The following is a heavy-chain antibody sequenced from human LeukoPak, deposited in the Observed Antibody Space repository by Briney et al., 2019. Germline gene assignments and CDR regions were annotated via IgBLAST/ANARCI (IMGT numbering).Heavy chain of an antibody. CDR2: IFYTGSN. V-gene: IGHV4-59*01. D-gene: IGHD6-19*01. CDR3: AKAIYSRAWYASDI. J-gene: IGHJ3*02. Sequence: SETLSLTCSVSGGSISSSYWSWIRQAPGKGPEWIGYIFYTGSNDYSPSLKSRVTISVDTSKNQFSLRVNSVTAADTAVYYCAKAIYSRAWYASDIWGQGTVVTVSA. CDR1: GGSISSSY.